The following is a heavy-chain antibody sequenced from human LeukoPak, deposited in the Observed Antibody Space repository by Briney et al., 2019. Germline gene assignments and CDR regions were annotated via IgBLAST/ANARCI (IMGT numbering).Heavy chain of an antibody. Sequence: ASVKVSCKASGYTFTGYYMHWVRQAPGQGLEWMGRINPNSGGTNYAQKFQGRVTMTRDTSISTAYMELSRLRSDDTAVYYCARDAAEYYYDSSGYPDYWGQGTLVTVSS. V-gene: IGHV1-2*06. CDR3: ARDAAEYYYDSSGYPDY. J-gene: IGHJ4*02. CDR1: GYTFTGYY. D-gene: IGHD3-22*01. CDR2: INPNSGGT.